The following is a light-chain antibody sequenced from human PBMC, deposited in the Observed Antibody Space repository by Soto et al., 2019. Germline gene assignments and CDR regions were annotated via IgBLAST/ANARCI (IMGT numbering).Light chain of an antibody. CDR2: AAS. CDR1: QSISSS. V-gene: IGKV1-39*01. CDR3: QQSYSTPWT. J-gene: IGKJ1*01. Sequence: DIQMTPSPSSLSAYLGDGVTIXXRASQSISSSLNWYQQKPGKAPKLXIYAASSLQSGVPSRFSGSGSGTDFTLTISSLQPEDFATYYCQQSYSTPWTFGQGTKVDIK.